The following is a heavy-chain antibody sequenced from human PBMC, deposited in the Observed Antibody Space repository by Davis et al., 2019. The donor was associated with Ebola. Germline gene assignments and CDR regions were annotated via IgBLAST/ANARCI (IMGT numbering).Heavy chain of an antibody. J-gene: IGHJ4*02. V-gene: IGHV3-53*05. CDR2: IYEQTT. CDR3: ATTQWLREFDN. D-gene: IGHD6-19*01. Sequence: GGSLRLSCAASGFTVSSNHMSWVRQAPGKGLEWVSVIYEQTTAYADSVRGRFIISRDKSNNTLYLDMNSLRVDDTAVYYCATTQWLREFDNWGQGTLVTVSS. CDR1: GFTVSSNH.